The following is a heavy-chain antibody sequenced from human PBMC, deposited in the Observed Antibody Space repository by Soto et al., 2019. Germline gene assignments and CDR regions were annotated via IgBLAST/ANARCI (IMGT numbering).Heavy chain of an antibody. CDR2: IHHRWTT. D-gene: IGHD2-8*02. V-gene: IGHV4-4*02. J-gene: IGHJ4*02. Sequence: QVQLQESGQGLVKPSETLSLTCSVSGGSISSNWWSWVRQPPGNGLEWIGEIHHRWTTNYNPSLRSRVTISVDKSKYQLSLNLNSVTAADTASYYCARHIALATMGGFDYWGQGTLVTVSS. CDR1: GGSISSNW. CDR3: ARHIALATMGGFDY.